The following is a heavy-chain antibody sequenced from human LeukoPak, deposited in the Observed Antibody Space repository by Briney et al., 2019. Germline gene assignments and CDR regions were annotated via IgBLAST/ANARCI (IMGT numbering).Heavy chain of an antibody. CDR2: INEHGRIT. D-gene: IGHD3-10*01. J-gene: IGHJ4*02. CDR3: ARDVAGSGSL. CDR1: GFTFSSYW. Sequence: PGGSLRLSCAASGFTFSSYWMHWLRQVPGKGLVLVARINEHGRITDYADSVKDRFTVSRDNAWNTLYLQMNSLRAEDTAVFYCARDVAGSGSLWGQGNLITVSS. V-gene: IGHV3-74*01.